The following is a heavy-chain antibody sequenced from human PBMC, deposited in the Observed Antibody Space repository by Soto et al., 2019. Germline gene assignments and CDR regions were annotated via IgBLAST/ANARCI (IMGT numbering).Heavy chain of an antibody. CDR2: IINIFGTA. Sequence: QVQLVQSGAEVKKPGSSVKVSCKASGGTFISYAISWVRQAPGRGLEWMGGIINIFGTAKYAQKFQGRVTITADESTSTADKELSSLRSEDAAVYYCAAQGLPNDYCCGMDVWGQGTTVTVSS. D-gene: IGHD5-18*01. CDR3: AAQGLPNDYCCGMDV. V-gene: IGHV1-69*12. J-gene: IGHJ6*02. CDR1: GGTFISYA.